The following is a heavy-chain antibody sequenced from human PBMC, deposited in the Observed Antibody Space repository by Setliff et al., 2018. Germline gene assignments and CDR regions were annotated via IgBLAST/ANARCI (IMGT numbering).Heavy chain of an antibody. J-gene: IGHJ6*03. Sequence: ASVKVSCKASGGTFRSYGISWVRQAPGQGLEWMGGTIPSFGSTNYAQKFQDRVTIITDESTSTAYMELSSLRTEDTAVHYCAREGVDTRSSTDYRYYMDVWGKGTTVTVSS. CDR3: AREGVDTRSSTDYRYYMDV. CDR1: GGTFRSYG. V-gene: IGHV1-69*05. D-gene: IGHD5-18*01. CDR2: TIPSFGST.